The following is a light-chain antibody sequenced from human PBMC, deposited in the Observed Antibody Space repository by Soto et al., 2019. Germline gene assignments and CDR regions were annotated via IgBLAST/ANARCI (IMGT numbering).Light chain of an antibody. Sequence: SSELTQPPSVSVSPGQTASITCSGDKLGDKYACWYQQKPGQSPVVVIYKDSKRPSGIPDRFSGSNSGNTATLTISGTQAMDEADYYCQAWDSSTPYVFGTGTQLTVL. J-gene: IGLJ1*01. V-gene: IGLV3-1*01. CDR2: KDS. CDR1: KLGDKY. CDR3: QAWDSSTPYV.